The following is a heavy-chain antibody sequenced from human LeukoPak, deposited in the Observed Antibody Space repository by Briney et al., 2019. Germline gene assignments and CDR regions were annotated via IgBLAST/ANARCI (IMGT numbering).Heavy chain of an antibody. CDR1: GFTFNSYA. CDR2: ISGSGGST. D-gene: IGHD1-26*01. V-gene: IGHV3-23*01. J-gene: IGHJ3*02. Sequence: GGSLRLSCAASGFTFNSYAMSWVRQAPGKGLEWVSTISGSGGSTYYADSVKGRFTISRDNSKNTLYLQMNSLRAEDSAVYYCAKDRYSGWSDDAFDIWGQGTMVTVSS. CDR3: AKDRYSGWSDDAFDI.